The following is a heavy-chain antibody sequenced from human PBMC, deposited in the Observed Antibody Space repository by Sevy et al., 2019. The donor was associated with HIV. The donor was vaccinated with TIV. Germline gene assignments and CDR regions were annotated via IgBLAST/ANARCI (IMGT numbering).Heavy chain of an antibody. CDR3: AREGGGDTGYYYSYHGMHV. J-gene: IGHJ6*02. CDR1: GASISSSYY. Sequence: SETLSLTCTVSGASISSSYYWNWIRQSPGKGLEWIGCIYYSGGTIHNPSLKSRVTISQDMSRNRFSLNLTSVTAADTAVYYCAREGGGDTGYYYSYHGMHVWGRGTTVTVSS. D-gene: IGHD5-12*01. V-gene: IGHV4-59*13. CDR2: IYYSGGT.